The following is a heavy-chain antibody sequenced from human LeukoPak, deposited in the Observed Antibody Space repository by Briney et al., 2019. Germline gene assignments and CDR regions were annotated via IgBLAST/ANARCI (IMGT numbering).Heavy chain of an antibody. CDR3: AREVQYCTGGRCYSGGWFDP. J-gene: IGHJ5*02. Sequence: GASVKVSCKASGYIFTRYGMNWVRQAPGQGLEWMGWMNTNTGNTTYAQGFTGRFVFSLDTSVGTAYLQINSLKAEDTAVYYCAREVQYCTGGRCYSGGWFDPWGQGTLVTVSS. D-gene: IGHD2-15*01. CDR2: MNTNTGNT. V-gene: IGHV7-4-1*02. CDR1: GYIFTRYG.